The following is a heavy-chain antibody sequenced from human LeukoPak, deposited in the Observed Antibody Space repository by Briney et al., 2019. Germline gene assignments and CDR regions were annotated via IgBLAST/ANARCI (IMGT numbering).Heavy chain of an antibody. D-gene: IGHD6-6*01. CDR2: TYPGDSDT. CDR3: ARLRSLYRSLSGHFDY. J-gene: IGHJ4*02. Sequence: GESLKISCKGSGYSFTSYWIGWVRQMPGKGPEWMGITYPGDSDTRYSPSFQGQVTISADKSINTAYLQWSSLKASDTAMYYCARLRSLYRSLSGHFDYWGQGTLVTVSS. V-gene: IGHV5-51*01. CDR1: GYSFTSYW.